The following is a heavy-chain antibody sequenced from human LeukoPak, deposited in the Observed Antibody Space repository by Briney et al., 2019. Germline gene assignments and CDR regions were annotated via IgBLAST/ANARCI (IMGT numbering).Heavy chain of an antibody. V-gene: IGHV7-4-1*02. D-gene: IGHD6-19*01. CDR3: ARSKGIAVAGTDYYYYYMDV. Sequence: GASVKVSCKASGYTFTSYAMNWVRQAPGQGLEWMGWINTNTGNPTYAQDFTGRFVFSLDTSVSTAYLQISSLKAEDTAVYYCARSKGIAVAGTDYYYYYMDVWGKGTTVTVSS. J-gene: IGHJ6*03. CDR1: GYTFTSYA. CDR2: INTNTGNP.